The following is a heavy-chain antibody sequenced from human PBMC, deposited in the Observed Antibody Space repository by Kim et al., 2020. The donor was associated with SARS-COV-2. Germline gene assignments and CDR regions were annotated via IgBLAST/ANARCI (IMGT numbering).Heavy chain of an antibody. Sequence: GGSLRLSCAASGFTFSSYAMSWVRQAPGKGLEWVSVIYSGGSSTYYADSVKGRFTISRDNSKNTLYLQMNSLRAEDTAVYYCAKDRPLRRFEYSSSSLLWNWFDPWGQGTLVTVSS. J-gene: IGHJ5*02. CDR3: AKDRPLRRFEYSSSSLLWNWFDP. CDR2: IYSGGSST. D-gene: IGHD6-6*01. V-gene: IGHV3-23*03. CDR1: GFTFSSYA.